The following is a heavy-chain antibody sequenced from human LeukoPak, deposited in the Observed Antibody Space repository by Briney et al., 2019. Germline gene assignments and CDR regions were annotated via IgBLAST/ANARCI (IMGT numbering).Heavy chain of an antibody. V-gene: IGHV3-30*18. J-gene: IGHJ4*02. D-gene: IGHD5-18*01. Sequence: GGSLRLSCAASGLTFSSYGMHWVRQAPGKGLEWVAVISYDGSNKYYADSVKGRFTISRDNSKNTLYLQMNSLRAEDTAVYYCAKDETEDTAMVKYFADYWGQGTLVTVSS. CDR3: AKDETEDTAMVKYFADY. CDR2: ISYDGSNK. CDR1: GLTFSSYG.